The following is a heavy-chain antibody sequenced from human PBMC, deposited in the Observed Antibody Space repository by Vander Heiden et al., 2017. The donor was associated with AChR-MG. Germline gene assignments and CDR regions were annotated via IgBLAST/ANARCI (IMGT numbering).Heavy chain of an antibody. J-gene: IGHJ6*02. D-gene: IGHD5-12*01. CDR3: ARSAKARPDIVATITPFYYGMDV. Sequence: QVQLVQSGAEVKKPGSSVKVSCKASGGTFSSYAISWVRQAPGQGLEWMGGIIPIFGTANYAQKFQGRVTITADKSTSTAYMELSSLRSEDTAVYYCARSAKARPDIVATITPFYYGMDVWGQGTTVTVSS. V-gene: IGHV1-69*06. CDR1: GGTFSSYA. CDR2: IIPIFGTA.